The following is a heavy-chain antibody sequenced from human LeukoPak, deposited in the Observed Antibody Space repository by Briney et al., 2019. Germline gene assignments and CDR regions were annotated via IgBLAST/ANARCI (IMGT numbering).Heavy chain of an antibody. CDR1: GGTFSSYA. D-gene: IGHD3-22*01. CDR3: ARGYYDSSGYYYDDAFDI. CDR2: IIPIFGTA. J-gene: IGHJ3*02. Sequence: SVKVSCKASGGTFSSYAISWVRQAPGQGLEWMGGIIPIFGTANYAQKFQGRVTITADESTSTAYMELSSLRSEDTAVYYCARGYYDSSGYYYDDAFDIWGQGTMVTVSS. V-gene: IGHV1-69*13.